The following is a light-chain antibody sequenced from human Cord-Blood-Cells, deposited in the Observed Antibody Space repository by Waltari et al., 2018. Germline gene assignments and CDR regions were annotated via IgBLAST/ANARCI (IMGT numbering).Light chain of an antibody. CDR3: CSYAGSYTLV. V-gene: IGLV2-11*01. CDR1: SSDVGGYNY. CDR2: DVS. Sequence: QSALTQPRSVSGSPGQSVTISCTGTSSDVGGYNYVSWYQQHPGKAPKLMIYDVSKRPSGVPDRFSGSKSGNPASLTISVLHAEDEADYYCCSYAGSYTLVFGGGTKLTVL. J-gene: IGLJ2*01.